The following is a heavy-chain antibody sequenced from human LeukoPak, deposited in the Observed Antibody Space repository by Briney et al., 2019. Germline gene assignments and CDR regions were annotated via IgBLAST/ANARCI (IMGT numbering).Heavy chain of an antibody. J-gene: IGHJ4*02. CDR3: ARGFSGPNWGKRYFEY. D-gene: IGHD7-27*01. CDR2: IILIADTT. CDR1: GGTLSGYA. V-gene: IGHV1-69*13. Sequence: ASVKVSCKASGGTLSGYALSWVRQAPAQGLEWMGGIILIADTTNYAPKFQGRVTITADESTNTAYMELSRLTSEDTAVYFCARGFSGPNWGKRYFEYWGQGTLVTVSS.